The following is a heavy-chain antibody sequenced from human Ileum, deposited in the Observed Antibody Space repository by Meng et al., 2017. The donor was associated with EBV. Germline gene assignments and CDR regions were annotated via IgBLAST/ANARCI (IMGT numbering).Heavy chain of an antibody. J-gene: IGHJ4*02. V-gene: IGHV1-69*01. Sequence: QSGGKLHRPGPSVELSRAASGVTSSTTATACARQAPGQGLGLMGGTVPLVGTGDKSEKFEDRVTYTAHASTNTVYMELTSLKFEDTTVYYCAISSGPGPSYYFDYWGQGTLVTVSS. CDR2: TVPLVGTG. CDR1: GVTSSTTA. CDR3: AISSGPGPSYYFDY.